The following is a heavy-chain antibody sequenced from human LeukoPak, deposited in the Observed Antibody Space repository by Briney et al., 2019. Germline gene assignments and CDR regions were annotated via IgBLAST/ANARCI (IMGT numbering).Heavy chain of an antibody. V-gene: IGHV1-69*13. CDR1: GGTFSSYA. D-gene: IGHD2-2*02. CDR3: ARVTGGRYCSTTSCYMRGWFDP. Sequence: SAKVSCKASGGTFSSYAISWVRQAPGQGLEWMGGIIPVFGTSNYAQKFQGRVTITADESTRTAYMELSSLRSEDTAVYYCARVTGGRYCSTTSCYMRGWFDPWGQGTLVTVSS. J-gene: IGHJ5*02. CDR2: IIPVFGTS.